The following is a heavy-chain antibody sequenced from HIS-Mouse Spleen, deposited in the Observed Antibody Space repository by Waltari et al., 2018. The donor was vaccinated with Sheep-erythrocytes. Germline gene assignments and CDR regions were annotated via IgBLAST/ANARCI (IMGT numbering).Heavy chain of an antibody. V-gene: IGHV3-21*01. CDR3: ARVASGATFDY. CDR1: GFTFSSYS. Sequence: EVQLVESGGGLVKPGGSLRLSCAASGFTFSSYSMNWVRQAPGKGLGSVASISSSSSYKCYADSVNGRFTISRDNAKNSLYPQINSLRAKDTAVYYCARVASGATFDYWGQGTLVTVSS. CDR2: ISSSSSYK. D-gene: IGHD1-26*01. J-gene: IGHJ4*02.